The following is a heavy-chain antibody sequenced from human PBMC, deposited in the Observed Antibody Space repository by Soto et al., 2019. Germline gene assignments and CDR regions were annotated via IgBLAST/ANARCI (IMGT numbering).Heavy chain of an antibody. J-gene: IGHJ4*02. CDR2: IYYTGSS. D-gene: IGHD6-6*01. V-gene: IGHV4-31*03. Sequence: QVQLQESGPGLVKPSQTLSLTCSVSGGSISSGGYYWSWIRQHPGKGLEWIGYIYYTGSSYYNPSLKSRVTMSLDKSKNQFSLKLSSVTAADTAVYYCARGSSRSSRLLDYWGQGNLVTVSS. CDR3: ARGSSRSSRLLDY. CDR1: GGSISSGGYY.